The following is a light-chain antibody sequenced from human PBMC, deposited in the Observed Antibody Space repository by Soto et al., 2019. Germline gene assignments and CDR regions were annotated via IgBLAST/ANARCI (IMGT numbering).Light chain of an antibody. Sequence: QSVLTQPPSVSGSPGQSVTISCTGTSSDVGTSNRVSWYQQNPGTAPKLIIFEVSNRPSGVPDRFSGSRSGNTASLTISGLQAEDEADYYCCSFTSSLTFFGGGTKLTVL. CDR2: EVS. J-gene: IGLJ2*01. V-gene: IGLV2-18*02. CDR3: CSFTSSLTF. CDR1: SSDVGTSNR.